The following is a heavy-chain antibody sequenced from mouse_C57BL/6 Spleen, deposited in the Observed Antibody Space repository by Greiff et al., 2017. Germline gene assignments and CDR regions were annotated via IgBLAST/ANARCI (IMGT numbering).Heavy chain of an antibody. D-gene: IGHD2-4*01. CDR2: FYPGSGSI. CDR3: ARHEAPHYDYEVDYYAMDY. V-gene: IGHV1-62-2*01. CDR1: GYTFTEYT. Sequence: QVQLKQSGAELVKPGASVKLSCKASGYTFTEYTIHWVKQRSGQGLEWIGWFYPGSGSIKYNEKFKDKATLTADKSSSTVYMELSRLTSEYSAVYCCARHEAPHYDYEVDYYAMDYWGQGTSVTVSS. J-gene: IGHJ4*01.